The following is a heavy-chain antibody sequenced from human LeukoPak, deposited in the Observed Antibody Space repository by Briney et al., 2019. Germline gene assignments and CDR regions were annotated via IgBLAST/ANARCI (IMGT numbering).Heavy chain of an antibody. J-gene: IGHJ3*02. CDR3: ARDQKQWLADAFDI. CDR2: ISSSSSYI. CDR1: GLTFSSYS. D-gene: IGHD6-19*01. Sequence: AGGSLRLSCAASGLTFSSYSMNWVRQAPGEGLEWVSSISSSSSYIYYADSVKGRFTISRDNAKNSLYLQMNSLRAEDTAVYYCARDQKQWLADAFDIWGQGTMVTVSS. V-gene: IGHV3-21*01.